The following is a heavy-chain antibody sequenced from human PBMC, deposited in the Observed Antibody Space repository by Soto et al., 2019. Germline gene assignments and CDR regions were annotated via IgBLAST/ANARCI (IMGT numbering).Heavy chain of an antibody. Sequence: GWSLRLSCASSVFTVISNYMSWVRQAPGKGLEWVSVIYSGGSTYYADSVKGRFTISRDNSKNTLYLQMNSLRAEDTAVYYCARVVGPQNYYFDYWGQGTLVTVSS. J-gene: IGHJ4*02. CDR1: VFTVISNY. CDR3: ARVVGPQNYYFDY. V-gene: IGHV3-53*01. D-gene: IGHD1-26*01. CDR2: IYSGGST.